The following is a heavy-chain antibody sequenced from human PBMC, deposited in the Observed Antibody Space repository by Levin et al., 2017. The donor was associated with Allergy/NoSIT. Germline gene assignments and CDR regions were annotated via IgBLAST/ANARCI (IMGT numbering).Heavy chain of an antibody. CDR1: GFTFSNYW. CDR2: IKEDGSES. CDR3: LRGIPHS. V-gene: IGHV3-7*04. D-gene: IGHD5-18*01. Sequence: GESLKISCAVSGFTFSNYWMNWVRQAPGKGLEWVANIKEDGSESYYVDSVKGRFTVSRDNGKNSMYLHMNNLRAEDTARYYCLRGIPHSWGQGTLVTVAS. J-gene: IGHJ4*02.